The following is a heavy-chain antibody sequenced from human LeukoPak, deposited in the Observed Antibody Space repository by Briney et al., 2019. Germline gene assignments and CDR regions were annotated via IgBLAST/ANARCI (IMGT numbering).Heavy chain of an antibody. D-gene: IGHD1-26*01. J-gene: IGHJ4*02. CDR3: ARDNPVGATGPFDY. CDR2: ISYDGSNK. CDR1: GFTFSSYA. V-gene: IGHV3-30-3*01. Sequence: QPGGSLRLSCAASGFTFSSYAMHWVRQAPGKGLEWVAVISYDGSNKYYADSVKGRFTISRDNSKNTLYLQMNSLRAEDTAVYYCARDNPVGATGPFDYWGQGTLVTVSP.